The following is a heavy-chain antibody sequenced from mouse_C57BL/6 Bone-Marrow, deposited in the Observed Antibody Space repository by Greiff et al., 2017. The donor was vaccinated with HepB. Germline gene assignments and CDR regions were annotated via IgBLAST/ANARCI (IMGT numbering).Heavy chain of an antibody. Sequence: EVHLVESGPGLVKPSQSLSLTCSVTGYSITSGYYWNWIRQFPGNKLEWMGYISYDGSNNYNPSLKNRISITRDTSKNQFFLKLNSVTTEDTATYYCARGPIYYGNYFYAMDYWGQGTSVTVSS. CDR3: ARGPIYYGNYFYAMDY. D-gene: IGHD2-1*01. J-gene: IGHJ4*01. CDR2: ISYDGSN. V-gene: IGHV3-6*01. CDR1: GYSITSGYY.